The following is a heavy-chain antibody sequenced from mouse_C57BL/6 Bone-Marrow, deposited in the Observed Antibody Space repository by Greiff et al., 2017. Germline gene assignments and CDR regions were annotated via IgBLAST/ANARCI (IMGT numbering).Heavy chain of an antibody. Sequence: QVQLQQPGAELVMPGASVKLSCKASGYTFTSYWMHWVKQRPGQGLEWIGEIDPSDSYTNYNQTFKSKSTLTVDKSSSTAYMQLSSLTSEDSAVYYCARRFITTVVATRYFDVWGKGTTVTVSS. CDR2: IDPSDSYT. V-gene: IGHV1-69*01. J-gene: IGHJ1*03. CDR3: ARRFITTVVATRYFDV. CDR1: GYTFTSYW. D-gene: IGHD1-1*01.